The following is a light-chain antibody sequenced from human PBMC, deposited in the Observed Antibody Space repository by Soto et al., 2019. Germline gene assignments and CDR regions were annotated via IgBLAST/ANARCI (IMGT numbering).Light chain of an antibody. CDR1: SSDIGDYDY. CDR3: SSYAGTNTWM. Sequence: QSALTQPRSVSGSPGQSVTISCTGTSSDIGDYDYVAWYQQHPGKAPKLMICDVTKRPSGVPDRFSGSKSGNTASLTISGLQTEDEADYYCSSYAGTNTWMFGGGTKLTVL. V-gene: IGLV2-11*01. CDR2: DVT. J-gene: IGLJ3*02.